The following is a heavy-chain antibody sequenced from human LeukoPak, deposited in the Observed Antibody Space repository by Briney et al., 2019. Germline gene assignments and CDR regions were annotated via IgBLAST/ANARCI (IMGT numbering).Heavy chain of an antibody. V-gene: IGHV3-21*01. D-gene: IGHD1-26*01. CDR2: ISSSSGYF. J-gene: IGHJ4*02. CDR1: GFTFSIYN. Sequence: GGSLRLSCTASGFTFSIYNMNWVRQAPGKGLEWVSLISSSSGYFYYTDSVKGRFTISRDNAKNSLYLQMNSLRAEDTAVYYCARGSEWEPLYYFDYWGQGHLVTVSS. CDR3: ARGSEWEPLYYFDY.